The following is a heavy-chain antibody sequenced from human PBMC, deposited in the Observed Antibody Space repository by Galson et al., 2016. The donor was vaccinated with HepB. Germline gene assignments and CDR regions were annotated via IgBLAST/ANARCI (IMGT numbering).Heavy chain of an antibody. CDR1: GFTFTDHA. CDR2: IRTSDITSGPDT. Sequence: SLRLSCAASGFTFTDHAMSWVRLVPGKGLEWVAIIRTSDITSGPDTYYADSVKGRFAISRDDLRNTVYLHMHWLTAADTAPYFCSKLYCGGGSCYPRPYYFDFWGQGILVTVSS. D-gene: IGHD2-15*01. V-gene: IGHV3-23*01. CDR3: SKLYCGGGSCYPRPYYFDF. J-gene: IGHJ4*02.